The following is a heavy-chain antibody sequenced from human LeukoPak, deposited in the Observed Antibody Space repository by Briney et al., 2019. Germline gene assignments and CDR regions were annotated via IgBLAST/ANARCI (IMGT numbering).Heavy chain of an antibody. J-gene: IGHJ3*02. CDR1: GFTFSSYS. V-gene: IGHV3-21*01. CDR3: ASGLKGGGAFDI. CDR2: ISSSSSYI. D-gene: IGHD3-10*01. Sequence: GGSLRLSCAASGFTFSSYSMNWVRQAPGKGLEWVSSISSSSSYIYYADSVKGRFTISRDNAKNSLYLQMNSLRAEDTAVYYCASGLKGGGAFDIWGQGTMVTVSS.